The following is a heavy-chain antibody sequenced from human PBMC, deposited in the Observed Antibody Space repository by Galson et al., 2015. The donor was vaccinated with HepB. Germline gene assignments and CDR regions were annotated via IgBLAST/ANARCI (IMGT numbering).Heavy chain of an antibody. J-gene: IGHJ3*02. V-gene: IGHV3-30*18. D-gene: IGHD2-15*01. CDR1: GFTFSSYG. Sequence: SLRLSCAASGFTFSSYGMHWVRQAPGKGLEWVAVISYDGSNKYYADSVKGRFTISRDNSKNTLYLQMNSLRAEDTAVYYCAKAGRNDAFDIWGQGTMVTVSS. CDR3: AKAGRNDAFDI. CDR2: ISYDGSNK.